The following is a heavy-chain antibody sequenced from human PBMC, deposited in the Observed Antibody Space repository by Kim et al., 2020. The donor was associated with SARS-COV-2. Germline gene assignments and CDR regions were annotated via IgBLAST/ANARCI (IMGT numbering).Heavy chain of an antibody. J-gene: IGHJ4*02. Sequence: GGSLRLSCTVSGFTFGDYAVSWLRQAPGKGLEWIGFIRSEAYGGTIQYGASVKGRFIISRDDSKSIAYLQMNRLKTEDTGLYYCMGGSDSTGYNPDYWGQGTLVTVSS. CDR3: MGGSDSTGYNPDY. D-gene: IGHD3-22*01. V-gene: IGHV3-49*03. CDR2: IRSEAYGGTI. CDR1: GFTFGDYA.